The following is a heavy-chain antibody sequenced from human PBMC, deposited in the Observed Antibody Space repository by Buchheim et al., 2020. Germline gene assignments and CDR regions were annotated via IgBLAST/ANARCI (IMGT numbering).Heavy chain of an antibody. CDR1: GFTFSSYW. CDR3: TGSSSGY. Sequence: EVQLVESGGGLVQPGGSLRLSCAASGFTFSSYWMSWVRQAPGKGLEWVGHIRGKGNNYATAYSASVKGRFTISRDDSENTAYLQMNSLKIEDTAVYYCTGSSSGYWGRGTL. D-gene: IGHD6-6*01. J-gene: IGHJ4*02. CDR2: IRGKGNNYAT. V-gene: IGHV3-73*01.